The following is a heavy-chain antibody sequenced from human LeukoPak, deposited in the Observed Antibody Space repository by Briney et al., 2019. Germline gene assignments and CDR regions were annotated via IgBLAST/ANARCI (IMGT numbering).Heavy chain of an antibody. CDR1: GFTFSNYA. D-gene: IGHD3-10*01. CDR2: IGGNGGHT. Sequence: PVGSLRLSCSASGFTFSNYAMHWVRQAPGQGLEYVSAIGGNGGHTYYAGSVKGRFIISRDNSKNTLFLHMSSLRAEDTAVYYCVKGDTMVRGFIPFDYWGQGTPVYVSS. CDR3: VKGDTMVRGFIPFDY. J-gene: IGHJ4*02. V-gene: IGHV3-64D*06.